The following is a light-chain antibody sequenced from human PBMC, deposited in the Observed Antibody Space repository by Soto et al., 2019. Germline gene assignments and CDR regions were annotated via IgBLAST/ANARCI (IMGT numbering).Light chain of an antibody. CDR2: SND. CDR1: SSNIGSNT. CDR3: ATWDDSLIGVV. Sequence: QSVLTQPPSASGTPGQRVTISCSGSSSNIGSNTINWYQQLPGTAPKLLIYSNDQRPSGVPARFSGSKSGTSASLAISGLQSEDEADYYCATWDDSLIGVVFGGGTKVTAL. V-gene: IGLV1-44*01. J-gene: IGLJ2*01.